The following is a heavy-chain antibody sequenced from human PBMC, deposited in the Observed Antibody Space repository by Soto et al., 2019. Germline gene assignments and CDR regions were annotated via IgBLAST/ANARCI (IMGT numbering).Heavy chain of an antibody. Sequence: ASVKVSCKASGYTFTSYYMHWVRQAPGQGLEWMGIINPSGGSTSYAQKFQGRVTMTRGTSTSTVYMELSSLRSEDTAVYYCARDRELRFLEWLPEDYYYYGMDVWGQGTTVTVSS. D-gene: IGHD3-3*01. CDR1: GYTFTSYY. V-gene: IGHV1-46*01. CDR3: ARDRELRFLEWLPEDYYYYGMDV. CDR2: INPSGGST. J-gene: IGHJ6*02.